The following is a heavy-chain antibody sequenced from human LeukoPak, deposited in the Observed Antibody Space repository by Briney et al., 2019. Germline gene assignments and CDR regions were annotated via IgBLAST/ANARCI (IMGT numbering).Heavy chain of an antibody. CDR2: IYYSGST. Sequence: SETLSLTCTVSGGSISSGGYYWSWIRQHPGKGLEWIGYIYYSGSTYYNPSLKSRVTISVDTSKSQFSLKLSSVTAADTAVYYCARGEMATISKDQYYFDYWGQGTLVTVSS. CDR1: GGSISSGGYY. J-gene: IGHJ4*02. V-gene: IGHV4-31*03. CDR3: ARGEMATISKDQYYFDY. D-gene: IGHD5-24*01.